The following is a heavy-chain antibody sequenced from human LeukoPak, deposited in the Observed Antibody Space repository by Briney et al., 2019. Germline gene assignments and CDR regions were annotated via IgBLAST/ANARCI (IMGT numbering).Heavy chain of an antibody. J-gene: IGHJ4*02. CDR2: ISYDGSNK. CDR1: GFTFSSYA. CDR3: ARGEAATGTFDY. D-gene: IGHD1-1*01. V-gene: IGHV3-30-3*01. Sequence: GGSLRLSCAASGFTFSSYAMHCVRQAPGKGLEWVAVISYDGSNKYYADSVKGRFTISRDNSKNTLYLQMNSLRAEDTAVYYCARGEAATGTFDYWGQGSLVTVSS.